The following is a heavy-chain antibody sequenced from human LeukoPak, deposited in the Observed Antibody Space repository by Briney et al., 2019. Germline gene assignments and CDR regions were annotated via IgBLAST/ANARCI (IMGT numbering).Heavy chain of an antibody. CDR1: GFTFSSHS. D-gene: IGHD4-17*01. Sequence: GGSLRLSCAASGFTFSSHSMTWVRQAPGKGLEWVSSISTSSGFIYYADSVKGRFTISRDNAKNSLYLQMNSLRAEDTAVYYCARESYRATTGYFDYWGQGTLVTVSS. CDR2: ISTSSGFI. J-gene: IGHJ4*02. CDR3: ARESYRATTGYFDY. V-gene: IGHV3-21*01.